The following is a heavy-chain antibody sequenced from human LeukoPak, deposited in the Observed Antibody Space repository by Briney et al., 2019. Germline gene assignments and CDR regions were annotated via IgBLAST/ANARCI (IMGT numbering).Heavy chain of an antibody. Sequence: SETLSLTCAVYGGSFSGYYWSWIRQPPGKGLEWIGEINHSGSTNYNPSLKSRVTISVDTSKNQFSLKLKSVTAADTAVYYCARDSSSRGYDFWSGYHFGYFDYWGQGTLVTVSS. J-gene: IGHJ4*02. V-gene: IGHV4-34*01. CDR3: ARDSSSRGYDFWSGYHFGYFDY. CDR1: GGSFSGYY. CDR2: INHSGST. D-gene: IGHD3-3*01.